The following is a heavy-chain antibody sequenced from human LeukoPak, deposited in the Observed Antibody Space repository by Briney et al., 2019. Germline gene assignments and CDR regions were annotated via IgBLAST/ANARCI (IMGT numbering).Heavy chain of an antibody. J-gene: IGHJ4*02. Sequence: SETLSLTCAVYGGSFSGYYWSWIRQPPGKGLEWIGEINHSGSTNYNPSLKSRVTISVDTSKNQFSLRLTSVTAADTAMYYCARLRSPGDFDYWGQGTLVTVSS. D-gene: IGHD1-26*01. CDR1: GGSFSGYY. CDR2: INHSGST. CDR3: ARLRSPGDFDY. V-gene: IGHV4-34*01.